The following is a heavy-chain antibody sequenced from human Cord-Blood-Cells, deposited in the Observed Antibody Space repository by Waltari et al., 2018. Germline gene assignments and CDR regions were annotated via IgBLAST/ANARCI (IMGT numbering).Heavy chain of an antibody. CDR1: GFTFSNAW. D-gene: IGHD2-15*01. CDR2: IKSKTDGGTT. Sequence: EVQLVESGGGLVKPGGSLRLSCAASGFTFSNAWMSWVRQAPGKGLEWVGRIKSKTDGGTTDYAAPVKGRFTISRDESKNTLYLQMNSLKTEDTAVYYCTTGDIVVVVAASFDYWGQGTLVTVSS. J-gene: IGHJ4*02. CDR3: TTGDIVVVVAASFDY. V-gene: IGHV3-15*01.